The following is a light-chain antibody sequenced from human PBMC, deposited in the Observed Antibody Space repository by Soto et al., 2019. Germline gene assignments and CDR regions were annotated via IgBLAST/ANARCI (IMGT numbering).Light chain of an antibody. V-gene: IGLV2-14*01. CDR1: SSDVGGYNY. CDR3: SSYTTSTSFIL. J-gene: IGLJ2*01. CDR2: EVN. Sequence: QSALTQPASVSGSLGQSITISCTGSSSDVGGYNYVSWYQQHPGKAPKLMIYEVNNRPSGVSNRFSGSKSGNTASLTISGLQAEDEADYYCSSYTTSTSFILFGGGTKLTVL.